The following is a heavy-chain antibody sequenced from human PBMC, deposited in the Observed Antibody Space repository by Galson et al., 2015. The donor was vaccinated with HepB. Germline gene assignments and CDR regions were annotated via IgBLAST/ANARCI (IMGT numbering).Heavy chain of an antibody. V-gene: IGHV3-48*03. J-gene: IGHJ5*02. CDR2: ISNTASTI. CDR1: GFTFSSYS. CDR3: ARVPRFLKWLNGDWFDP. Sequence: SLRLSCAASGFTFSSYSMSWVRQAPGKGLEWVSYISNTASTIYYADSVKGRFTMSRDNANSSVDLQMNNLRAEDTAVYYCARVPRFLKWLNGDWFDPWGQGTLVTGSS. D-gene: IGHD3-3*01.